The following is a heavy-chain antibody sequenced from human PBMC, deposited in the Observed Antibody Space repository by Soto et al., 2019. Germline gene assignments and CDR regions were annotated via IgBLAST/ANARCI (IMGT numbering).Heavy chain of an antibody. CDR3: ARSQGSSTSLEIYDYYYYGMDV. J-gene: IGHJ6*02. CDR1: GGTFSSYA. D-gene: IGHD2-2*01. CDR2: IIPISETT. Sequence: QVQLVQSGAEVKKPGSSVKVYCKASGGTFSSYAISWVRQAPGQGLEWMGGIIPISETTNYAQKFQGRVTITADESKSTAYMELSSLRSEDTAVYYCARSQGSSTSLEIYDYYYYGMDVWCQGTTFTVSS. V-gene: IGHV1-69*01.